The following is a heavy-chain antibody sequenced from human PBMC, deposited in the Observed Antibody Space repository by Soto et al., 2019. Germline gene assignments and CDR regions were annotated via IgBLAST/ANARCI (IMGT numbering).Heavy chain of an antibody. V-gene: IGHV1-46*01. CDR3: AREKWLARRNDPFDI. CDR1: GYTVINYY. D-gene: IGHD6-19*01. Sequence: QVQLVQSGAEVKKPGASVKVSCKASGYTVINYYMHWVRQAPGQGLEWMGIINPNGGSTTYAQKFQGRVTLTRDTSKNTAKMELSSLRYEHTAVYYCAREKWLARRNDPFDIWGQGTMVTVSS. CDR2: INPNGGST. J-gene: IGHJ3*02.